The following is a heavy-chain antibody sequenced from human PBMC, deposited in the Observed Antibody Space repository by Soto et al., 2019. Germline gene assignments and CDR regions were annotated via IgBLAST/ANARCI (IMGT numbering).Heavy chain of an antibody. CDR2: INHSGST. D-gene: IGHD5-12*01. J-gene: IGHJ4*02. CDR1: GGSFSGYY. Sequence: QVQLQQWGAGLLKPSETLSLTCAVYGGSFSGYYWSWIRQPPGKGLEWIGEINHSGSTNYNPSLKSRVTISVDTSKNQFSLKLSSVTAADTAVYYCARAYRSGYVSYWGQGTLVTVSS. V-gene: IGHV4-34*01. CDR3: ARAYRSGYVSY.